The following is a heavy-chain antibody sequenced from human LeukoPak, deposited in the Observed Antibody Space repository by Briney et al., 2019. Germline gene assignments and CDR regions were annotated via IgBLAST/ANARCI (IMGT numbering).Heavy chain of an antibody. CDR2: ISYDGSNK. CDR1: GFTFSSHA. Sequence: GGSLRLSCAASGFTFSSHAMHWVRQAPGKGLEWVAVISYDGSNKYYADSVKGRFTISRDNSKNTLYLQMNSLRAEDTAVYYCARVEAVAGSMAIDYWGQGTLVTVSS. D-gene: IGHD6-19*01. J-gene: IGHJ4*02. CDR3: ARVEAVAGSMAIDY. V-gene: IGHV3-30-3*01.